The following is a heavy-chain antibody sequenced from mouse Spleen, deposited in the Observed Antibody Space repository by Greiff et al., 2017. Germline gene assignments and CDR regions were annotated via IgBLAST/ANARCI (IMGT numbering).Heavy chain of an antibody. CDR2: IDPSDSYT. Sequence: QVQLQQPGAELVKPGASVKLSCKASGYTFTSYWMQWVKQRPGQGLEWIGEIDPSDSYTNYNQKFKGKATLTVDTSSSTAYMQLSSLTSEDSAVYYCARSAARAFAYWGQGTLVTVSA. V-gene: IGHV1-50*01. CDR1: GYTFTSYW. CDR3: ARSAARAFAY. D-gene: IGHD3-1*01. J-gene: IGHJ3*01.